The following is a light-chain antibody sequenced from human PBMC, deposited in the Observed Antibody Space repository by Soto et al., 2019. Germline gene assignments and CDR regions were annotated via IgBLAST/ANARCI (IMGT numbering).Light chain of an antibody. CDR2: DTS. V-gene: IGKV3-11*01. Sequence: EIVLTQSPDTLSLSPGERATLSCRASQSVSSYLAWYQQKPGQTPRLLIYDTSIRATGVPARFSGSRSGAEFTLTISSLQPEDVATYYCQKYNSAPRTFGQGTKVDIK. CDR1: QSVSSY. CDR3: QKYNSAPRT. J-gene: IGKJ1*01.